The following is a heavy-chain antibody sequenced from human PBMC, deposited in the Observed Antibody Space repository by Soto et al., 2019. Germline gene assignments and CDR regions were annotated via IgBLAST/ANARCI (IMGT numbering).Heavy chain of an antibody. J-gene: IGHJ4*02. Sequence: GSMRLSCAAAGFIATNYDINWVRQSPGKGLELVSGIIGSGDTTNHADMAMGRFTISRNNTTNTLYLHMNSLRAEGTAVYYCANGLDYDDSSVYSYFAYWGQGTLVTVSS. CDR2: IIGSGDTT. CDR1: GFIATNYD. CDR3: ANGLDYDDSSVYSYFAY. V-gene: IGHV3-23*01. D-gene: IGHD3-22*01.